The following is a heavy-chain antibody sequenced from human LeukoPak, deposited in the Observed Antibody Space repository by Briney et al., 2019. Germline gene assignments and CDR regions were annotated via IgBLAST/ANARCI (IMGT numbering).Heavy chain of an antibody. J-gene: IGHJ4*02. V-gene: IGHV4-34*11. CDR2: IYYSGST. D-gene: IGHD5-18*01. CDR3: ARDICGYNYGCFDS. Sequence: SETLSLTCVVYGGSFSGYYWGWIRQPPGKGLEWIGSIYYSGSTYYNPSLKSRVTISVDTSKNQFSLNLRSVTAADTAVYYCARDICGYNYGCFDSWGQGTLVTVSS. CDR1: GGSFSGYY.